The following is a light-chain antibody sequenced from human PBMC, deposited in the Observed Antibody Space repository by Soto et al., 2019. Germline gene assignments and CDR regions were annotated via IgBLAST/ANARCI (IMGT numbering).Light chain of an antibody. V-gene: IGKV1-13*02. J-gene: IGKJ4*01. CDR3: QQFRTYPT. CDR1: QAISTN. CDR2: DAS. Sequence: AIQLTQSPSSLSASIGDRVTITCRASQAISTNLAWYQHKPGTVPKVLIYDASILESGVPSRFSGSGSGTDFTFIISSLQPEDFATYYCQQFRTYPTFGGGTKVDIK.